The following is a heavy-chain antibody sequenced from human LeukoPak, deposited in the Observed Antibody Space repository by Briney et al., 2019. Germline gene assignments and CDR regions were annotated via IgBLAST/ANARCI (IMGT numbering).Heavy chain of an antibody. D-gene: IGHD2-2*01. CDR1: GYTFNSYD. J-gene: IGHJ3*02. CDR3: ARGGYCSSTSCYWNDAFDI. V-gene: IGHV1-8*01. Sequence: ASVKVSCKASGYTFNSYDINWVRQAAGQGLEWMGWMNPNSGNTGYAQKFQGRVTMTRNTSISTAYMELSSLRSEDTAVYYCARGGYCSSTSCYWNDAFDIWGQGTMVTVSS. CDR2: MNPNSGNT.